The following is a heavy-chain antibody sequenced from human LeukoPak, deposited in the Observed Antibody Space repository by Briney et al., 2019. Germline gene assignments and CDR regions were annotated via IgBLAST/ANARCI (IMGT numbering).Heavy chain of an antibody. V-gene: IGHV3-30*02. Sequence: GGSLRLSCAASGFTFSSYGMHWVRQAPGKGLECVAFIRYDGSGEYYSDSVKGRFAISRDNSKNTLYLQMSSLRTEDTAVYYCAKGEMIREVFNWGQGTLVTVSS. D-gene: IGHD3-10*01. CDR2: IRYDGSGE. J-gene: IGHJ4*02. CDR1: GFTFSSYG. CDR3: AKGEMIREVFN.